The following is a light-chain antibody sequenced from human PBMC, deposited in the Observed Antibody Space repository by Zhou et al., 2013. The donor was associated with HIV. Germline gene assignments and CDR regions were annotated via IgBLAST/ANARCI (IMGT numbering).Light chain of an antibody. CDR2: TAS. Sequence: IQMTQSPSSLSASVGDRVTITCRASQGIRNDLGWYQQKPGKAPKLLIYTASRLASGVPSRFSGRGSGAHYTLTISSLQPEDFASYYCQQFFSTPPWTFGQGPRW. CDR3: QQFFSTPPWT. CDR1: QGIRND. V-gene: IGKV1-NL1*01. J-gene: IGKJ1*01.